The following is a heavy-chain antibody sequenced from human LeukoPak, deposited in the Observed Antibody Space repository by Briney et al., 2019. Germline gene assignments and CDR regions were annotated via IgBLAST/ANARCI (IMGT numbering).Heavy chain of an antibody. CDR3: ARPHAQLEKDDAFDI. CDR1: GGSFSGYY. CDR2: INHSGST. D-gene: IGHD1-1*01. Sequence: IPSETLSLTCAVYGGSFSGYYWSWIRQPPGKGLEWIGEINHSGSTNYNPSLKSRVTISVDTSKNQFSLKLSSVTAADTAVYYCARPHAQLEKDDAFDIWGQGTMVTVSS. V-gene: IGHV4-34*01. J-gene: IGHJ3*02.